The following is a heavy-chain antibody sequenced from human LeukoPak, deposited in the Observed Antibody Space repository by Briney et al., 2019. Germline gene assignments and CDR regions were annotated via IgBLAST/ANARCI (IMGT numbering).Heavy chain of an antibody. Sequence: GGSLRLSCVASGFTFSNYWMHWVRQAPGEGLVWVSHINSDGSWTSYADSVKGRFTISKDNAKNTVYLQMNSLRAEDTAVYYCVSFYETYWGRGTLVTVSS. CDR3: VSFYETY. V-gene: IGHV3-74*01. D-gene: IGHD2/OR15-2a*01. J-gene: IGHJ4*02. CDR2: INSDGSWT. CDR1: GFTFSNYW.